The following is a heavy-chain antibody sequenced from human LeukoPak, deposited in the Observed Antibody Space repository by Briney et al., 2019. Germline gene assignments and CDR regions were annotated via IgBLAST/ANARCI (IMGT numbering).Heavy chain of an antibody. Sequence: GGSLRLSCAASGLTVSSNCMSWVRQAPGKGLEWVSFIYSGGNTYYADSVKGRFTISRDNSKNTFNLQMNSLRAEDTAVYYCARRAGDYSHPYDYWGQGTLVTVSS. J-gene: IGHJ4*02. CDR3: ARRAGDYSHPYDY. D-gene: IGHD3-22*01. CDR2: IYSGGNT. CDR1: GLTVSSNC. V-gene: IGHV3-53*01.